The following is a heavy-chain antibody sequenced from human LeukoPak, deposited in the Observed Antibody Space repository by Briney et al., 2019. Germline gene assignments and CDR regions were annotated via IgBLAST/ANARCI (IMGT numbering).Heavy chain of an antibody. D-gene: IGHD6-6*01. CDR2: ISSSGSTI. CDR1: GFTFSDYY. V-gene: IGHV3-11*04. CDR3: AGALVAARIFDY. Sequence: PGGSLRLSCAASGFTFSDYYMSWIRQAPGKGLEWVSYISSSGSTIYYADSVKGRFTISRDNAKNSLYLQMNSLRAEDTAVYYCAGALVAARIFDYWGQGTLVTVSS. J-gene: IGHJ4*02.